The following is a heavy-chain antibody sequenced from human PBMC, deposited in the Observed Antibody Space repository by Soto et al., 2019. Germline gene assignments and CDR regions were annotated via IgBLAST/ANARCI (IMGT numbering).Heavy chain of an antibody. CDR2: IYYSGST. CDR3: ARGRPSNYDILTGYSPTYYYYYMDV. D-gene: IGHD3-9*01. J-gene: IGHJ6*03. CDR1: GGSTSSFY. V-gene: IGHV4-59*01. Sequence: SETLSLTCTVSGGSTSSFYWSWIRQPPGKGLEWIGYIYYSGSTNYNPSLKSRVTISVDTSKNQFSLKLSSVTAADTAVYYCARGRPSNYDILTGYSPTYYYYYMDVWGKGTMVTVSS.